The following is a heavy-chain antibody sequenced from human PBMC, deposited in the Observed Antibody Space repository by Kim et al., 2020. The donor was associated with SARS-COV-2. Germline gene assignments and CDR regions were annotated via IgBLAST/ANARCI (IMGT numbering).Heavy chain of an antibody. CDR1: GFTFRGYD. V-gene: IGHV3-23*01. CDR2: ISGSGGNS. CDR3: ATSAYSGNSLMVDY. J-gene: IGHJ4*02. Sequence: GGSLRLSCAAAGFTFRGYDMSWVRQAPGKGLEWVSVISGSGGNSFYADSVKGRFTISRDNSKNTLHLQMNSLRAEDSAIYYCATSAYSGNSLMVDYWGQGTLVTVSS. D-gene: IGHD1-26*01.